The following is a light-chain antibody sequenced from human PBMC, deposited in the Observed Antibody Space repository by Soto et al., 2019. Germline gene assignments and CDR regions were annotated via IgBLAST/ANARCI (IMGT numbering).Light chain of an antibody. Sequence: EIVMAQAPASLSVWPPASGTLXSRASQSVSRNLAWYQQKPGQAPRLLIYGASTRATGIPARFSGSGSGTEFTLTISSLQSEDFAVYYCQHYNNWPLFGQGTRLEIK. J-gene: IGKJ5*01. CDR3: QHYNNWPL. CDR1: QSVSRN. V-gene: IGKV3-15*01. CDR2: GAS.